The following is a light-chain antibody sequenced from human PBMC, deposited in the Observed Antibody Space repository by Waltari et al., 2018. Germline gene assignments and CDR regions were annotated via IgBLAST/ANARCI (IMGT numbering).Light chain of an antibody. J-gene: IGLJ3*02. CDR1: SSDVGGYNF. CDR3: SSFTTSYTRL. CDR2: EVS. Sequence: QSALTQPASVSGSPGQSITISCTGTSSDVGGYNFVSWYQQHPGKAPKLMIYEVSNRPSGLSNRFSGSKSGNTASLTISGLQAEDEADYYCSSFTTSYTRLFGGGTKLTVL. V-gene: IGLV2-14*01.